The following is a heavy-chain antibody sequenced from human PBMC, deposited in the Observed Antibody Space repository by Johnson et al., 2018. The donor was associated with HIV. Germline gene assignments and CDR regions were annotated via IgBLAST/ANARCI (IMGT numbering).Heavy chain of an antibody. J-gene: IGHJ3*02. Sequence: QEKLVESGGGLVKPGGSLRLSCAASGFTFSDYYMSWIRQAPGKGLEWVSYISSSGSTIYYADSVKGRFTISRDNAKDSLYLQMNSLRAEDTAVYYCARVMVQGDAFDIWGQGTMVTVSS. CDR1: GFTFSDYY. CDR2: ISSSGSTI. V-gene: IGHV3-11*04. CDR3: ARVMVQGDAFDI. D-gene: IGHD3-10*01.